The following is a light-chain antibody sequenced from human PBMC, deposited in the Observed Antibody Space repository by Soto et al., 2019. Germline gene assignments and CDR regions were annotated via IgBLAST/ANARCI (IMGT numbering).Light chain of an antibody. Sequence: EIVLTQSPGTLSLSPGERATLFCRASQSVSSSYLAWYQQKPGQAPRLLIYGASSRATGIPDRFSGSGSGTDFTLTISRLEPEDFAVYYCQQYVSSPLFTFGPGTKVDIK. J-gene: IGKJ3*01. CDR3: QQYVSSPLFT. V-gene: IGKV3-20*01. CDR1: QSVSSSY. CDR2: GAS.